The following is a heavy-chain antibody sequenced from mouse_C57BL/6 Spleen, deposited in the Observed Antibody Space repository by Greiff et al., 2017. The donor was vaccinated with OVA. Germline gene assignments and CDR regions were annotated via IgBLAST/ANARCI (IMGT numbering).Heavy chain of an antibody. Sequence: QVQLQQPGAELVKPGASVKLSCKASGYTFTSYWMQWVKQRPGQGLEWIGEIDPSDSYTNYNQKFKGKATLTVDTSSSTAYMQLSSLTSEDSAVYYCASRDPHYYGSSYFFDYWGQGTTLTVSS. D-gene: IGHD1-1*01. CDR2: IDPSDSYT. J-gene: IGHJ2*01. CDR3: ASRDPHYYGSSYFFDY. CDR1: GYTFTSYW. V-gene: IGHV1-50*01.